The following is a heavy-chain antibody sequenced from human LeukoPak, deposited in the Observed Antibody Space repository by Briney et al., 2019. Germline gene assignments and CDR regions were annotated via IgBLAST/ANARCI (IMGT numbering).Heavy chain of an antibody. J-gene: IGHJ4*02. Sequence: SETLSLTCAVYGGSFSGYYWSWIRQPPGKGLEWIGEINHSGSTNYNPSFKSRVTISVDTSKNQFSLKLSSVTAADTAVYYCARERYSSGGGLFCDYWGQGTLVTVSS. CDR3: ARERYSSGGGLFCDY. V-gene: IGHV4-34*01. CDR2: INHSGST. D-gene: IGHD6-19*01. CDR1: GGSFSGYY.